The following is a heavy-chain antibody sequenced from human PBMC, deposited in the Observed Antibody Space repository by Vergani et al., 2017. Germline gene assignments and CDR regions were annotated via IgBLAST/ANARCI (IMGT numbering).Heavy chain of an antibody. Sequence: QVQLVQSGAEVKKPGSSVKVSCKASGGTFSSYAISWVRQAPGQGLEWMGRFIPILGIANYGQKFQGRVTITAAKSTSTAYMELSSLRSEDTAVYYCASRSLDDGDYEPPRDDYYDGRDVWGQG. CDR1: GGTFSSYA. CDR3: ASRSLDDGDYEPPRDDYYDGRDV. CDR2: FIPILGIA. D-gene: IGHD4-17*01. V-gene: IGHV1-69*04. J-gene: IGHJ6*02.